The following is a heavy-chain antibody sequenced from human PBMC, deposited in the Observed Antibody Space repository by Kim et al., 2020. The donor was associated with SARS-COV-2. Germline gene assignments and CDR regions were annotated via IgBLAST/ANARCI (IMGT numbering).Heavy chain of an antibody. D-gene: IGHD2-2*01. CDR3: ARPSRISCPCYYMDV. CDR2: INSDGSST. V-gene: IGHV3-74*01. J-gene: IGHJ6*03. CDR1: GFTFSTYW. Sequence: GGSLRLSCAASGFTFSTYWMYWVRQAPGKGLVWVSRINSDGSSTNYADSVKGRFTISRDNAKNTLYLQMNSLRAEDTAVYYCARPSRISCPCYYMDVWGKGPTVTVSS.